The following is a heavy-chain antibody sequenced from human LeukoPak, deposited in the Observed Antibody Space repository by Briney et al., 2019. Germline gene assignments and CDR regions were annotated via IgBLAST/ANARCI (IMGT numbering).Heavy chain of an antibody. CDR2: ISTMSSYI. J-gene: IGHJ4*02. V-gene: IGHV3-21*01. CDR1: GFTFSSYT. Sequence: PGGSLRLSCAASGFTFSSYTMNWVRQAPGKGLEWVSSISTMSSYIYYADSVKGRFTISRDNAKNSLFLQKNSLRAEDTAVYYCARMGSGSYLDYWGQGTLVTVSS. D-gene: IGHD1-26*01. CDR3: ARMGSGSYLDY.